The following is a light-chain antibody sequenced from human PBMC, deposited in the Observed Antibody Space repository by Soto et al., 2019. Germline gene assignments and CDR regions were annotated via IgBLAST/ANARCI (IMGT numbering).Light chain of an antibody. V-gene: IGLV1-40*01. CDR3: QSYDSSLSGYV. CDR1: SSNLGAPYD. J-gene: IGLJ1*01. Sequence: QSALTQPPSVSGAPGQTVTISCSGSSSNLGAPYDVNWFRQLPGTVPRLLIYGNNNRPSGVPDRFSGSKSGTSASLAITGLQAEDEADYYCQSYDSSLSGYVFGSGTKVTV. CDR2: GNN.